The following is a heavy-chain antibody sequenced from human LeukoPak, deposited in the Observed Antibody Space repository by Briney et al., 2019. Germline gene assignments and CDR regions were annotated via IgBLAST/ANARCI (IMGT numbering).Heavy chain of an antibody. V-gene: IGHV3-48*03. D-gene: IGHD6-6*01. CDR1: GFTFSSYE. CDR2: ISSSGSTI. J-gene: IGHJ4*02. Sequence: GGSLRLSCAASGFTFSSYEMNWVRQAPGKGLEWVSYISSSGSTIYYADSVKGRFTISRDNAKNSLYLQMNSLRAEDTALYYCARGVQPSIAARRLSLDYWGQGTLVTVSS. CDR3: ARGVQPSIAARRLSLDY.